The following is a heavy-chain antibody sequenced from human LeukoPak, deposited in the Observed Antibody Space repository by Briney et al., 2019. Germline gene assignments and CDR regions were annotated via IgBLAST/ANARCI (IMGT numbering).Heavy chain of an antibody. CDR3: ARDFSSSSTVYYYYYMDV. Sequence: PSETLSLTCTVSGGSISSYYWSWIRQPAGKELEWIGRIYTSGSTNYNPSLKSRVTMSVDTSKNQFSLKLSSVTAADTAIYYCARDFSSSSTVYYYYYMDVWGKGTTVTVSS. CDR1: GGSISSYY. V-gene: IGHV4-4*07. CDR2: IYTSGST. D-gene: IGHD6-6*01. J-gene: IGHJ6*03.